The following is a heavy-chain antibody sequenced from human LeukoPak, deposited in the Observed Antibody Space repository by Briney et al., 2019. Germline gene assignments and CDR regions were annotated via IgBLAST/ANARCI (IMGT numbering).Heavy chain of an antibody. CDR3: ARDLGRGYQLTFDY. CDR2: INPSGGST. J-gene: IGHJ4*02. V-gene: IGHV1-46*01. D-gene: IGHD2-2*01. Sequence: GASVKVSCKASGYTFTSYYMHWVRQAPGQGLEWMGIINPSGGSTSYAQKFQGRVTITRDTSASTAYMELSSLRSEDTAVYYCARDLGRGYQLTFDYWGQGTLVTVSS. CDR1: GYTFTSYY.